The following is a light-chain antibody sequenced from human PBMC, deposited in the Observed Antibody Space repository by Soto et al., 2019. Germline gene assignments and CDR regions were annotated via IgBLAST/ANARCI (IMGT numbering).Light chain of an antibody. V-gene: IGKV3-11*01. CDR3: QKRSNWPSIT. CDR2: DAS. CDR1: QSVSSY. J-gene: IGKJ5*01. Sequence: EIVLTQSPATLSLSPGERATLSCRASQSVSSYLAWYQQKPGQAPRLLIYDASNRATGIPARFSGSGSGTDFTITIKSIETEDFAVYYCQKRSNWPSITFGQGTRLEIK.